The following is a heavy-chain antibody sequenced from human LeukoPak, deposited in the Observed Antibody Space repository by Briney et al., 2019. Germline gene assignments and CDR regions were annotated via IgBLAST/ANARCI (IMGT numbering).Heavy chain of an antibody. CDR1: GFRFGGYW. CDR3: ARVGAWDLQRVFEY. J-gene: IGHJ4*02. V-gene: IGHV3-7*01. CDR2: IKQDGAEK. Sequence: GGSLRLSCAASGFRFGGYWMTWARHIPGKGLEWVANIKQDGAEKHYAESVEGRFIISRDNAKNSLYLEMDILKVEDTALYYCARVGAWDLQRVFEYWGQGTLVTVSS. D-gene: IGHD1-26*01.